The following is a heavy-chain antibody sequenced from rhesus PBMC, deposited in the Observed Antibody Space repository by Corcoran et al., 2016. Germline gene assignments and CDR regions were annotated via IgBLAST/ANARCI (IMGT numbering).Heavy chain of an antibody. D-gene: IGHD4-29*01. Sequence: QVQLQESGPGLVKPSETLSLTRAVSGYPTRSGYGWGWIRTPPGKGREWIGPIYGGSGSTYYNPSLKSRVTVSKDTSKNQFSLKLSSVTAADTAVYYCARVSAVENYFDYWGQGVLVTVSS. CDR3: ARVSAVENYFDY. CDR1: GYPTRSGYG. J-gene: IGHJ4*01. CDR2: IYGGSGST. V-gene: IGHV4-127*01.